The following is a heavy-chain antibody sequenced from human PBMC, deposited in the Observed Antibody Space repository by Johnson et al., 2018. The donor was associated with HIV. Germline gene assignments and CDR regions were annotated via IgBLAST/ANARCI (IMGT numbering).Heavy chain of an antibody. CDR1: GFTFSSYG. V-gene: IGHV3-30*18. CDR2: ISYDGSNK. J-gene: IGHJ3*02. D-gene: IGHD6-6*01. Sequence: VQLVESGGGVVQPGRSLRLSCAASGFTFSSYGMHWVRQAPGKGLEWVAVISYDGSNKYYADSVKGRFTISRDNSKNTLYQQMNSLRAEDTAWYYCAKGFYSSSSSDAFDIWGQGTMVTVSS. CDR3: AKGFYSSSSSDAFDI.